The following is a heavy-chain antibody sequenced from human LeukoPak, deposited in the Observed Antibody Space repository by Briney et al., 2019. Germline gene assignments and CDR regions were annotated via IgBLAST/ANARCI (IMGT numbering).Heavy chain of an antibody. V-gene: IGHV4-59*01. CDR1: GGSISSYY. Sequence: SETLSLTCTVSGGSISSYYWSWIRQPPGKGLEWIGYIYYSGSTNYNPSLKSRVTISVDTSKNQFSLKLSSVTAADTAVYYCARDLRKGGCDYWGQGTLVTVSS. CDR3: ARDLRKGGCDY. J-gene: IGHJ4*02. CDR2: IYYSGST.